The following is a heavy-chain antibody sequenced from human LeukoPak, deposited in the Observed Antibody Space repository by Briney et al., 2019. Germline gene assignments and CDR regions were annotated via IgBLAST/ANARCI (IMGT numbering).Heavy chain of an antibody. V-gene: IGHV3-23*01. Sequence: GGSLRLSCAASGFTFSSYAMSWVRQAPGKGLEWVSTFSGSGANTYYPDSVKGRFTISRDNSKNTLYLQMKSLRAEDTAVYFCARLYCSSSTCSFFDYWGQGTLVTVSS. D-gene: IGHD2-2*01. CDR1: GFTFSSYA. CDR2: FSGSGANT. CDR3: ARLYCSSSTCSFFDY. J-gene: IGHJ4*02.